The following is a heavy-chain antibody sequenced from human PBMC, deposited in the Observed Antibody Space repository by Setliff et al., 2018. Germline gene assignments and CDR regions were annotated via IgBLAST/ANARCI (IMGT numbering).Heavy chain of an antibody. V-gene: IGHV4-61*02. CDR1: GGSISSGHYY. CDR2: IYPSGGT. J-gene: IGHJ5*02. CDR3: ARQRVVVGAPSWFDP. D-gene: IGHD2-15*01. Sequence: SETLSLTCTVSGGSISSGHYYWNWIRQPAGKGLEWIGRIYPSGGTNYNPSLKSRVTISVDTSKNQFSLTLTSVTAADTAIYYCARQRVVVGAPSWFDPWGQGTLVTVSS.